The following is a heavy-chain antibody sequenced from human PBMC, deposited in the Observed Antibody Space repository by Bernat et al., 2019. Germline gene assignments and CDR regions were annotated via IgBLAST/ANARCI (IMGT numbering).Heavy chain of an antibody. V-gene: IGHV1-8*01. J-gene: IGHJ3*02. CDR3: ARAHCSTTSCYPKDAFDI. CDR2: MNPNSGNT. D-gene: IGHD2-2*01. Sequence: QVQLVQSGAEVKKPGASVMVSCQASGYPFTTYDINWLRQATGQGLEWMGWMNPNSGNTGCAQKFQGRVTMSRNTSISTAYMELSSLRSEDTAVYYCARAHCSTTSCYPKDAFDIWGQGTMVTVSS. CDR1: GYPFTTYD.